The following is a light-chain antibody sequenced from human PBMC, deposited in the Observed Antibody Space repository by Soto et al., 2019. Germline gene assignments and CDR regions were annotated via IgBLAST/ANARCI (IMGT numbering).Light chain of an antibody. CDR3: QQRGSWPAT. V-gene: IGKV3-15*01. CDR2: GAS. CDR1: QSVSSN. Sequence: EIVMTQSPATLSVSPGERATLSCRASQSVSSNLAWYQQKPGKAPRLLIYGASSRAAGIPARFSGSGSGTDFTLTISSLEAEDSAIYYCQQRGSWPATFGPGTKVDIK. J-gene: IGKJ3*01.